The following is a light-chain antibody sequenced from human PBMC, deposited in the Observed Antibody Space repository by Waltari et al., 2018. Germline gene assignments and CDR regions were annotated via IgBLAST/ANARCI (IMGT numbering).Light chain of an antibody. Sequence: QSALTQPASVSGSPGQSITISCTGTSSDVGGYKYVSWYQPPPGKAPKLMIYAVSKRPSGVSNRFSGSKSGNTASLTISGLQAEDEADYYCTSYTSSPSWVFGGGTKLTVL. J-gene: IGLJ3*02. CDR3: TSYTSSPSWV. V-gene: IGLV2-14*01. CDR2: AVS. CDR1: SSDVGGYKY.